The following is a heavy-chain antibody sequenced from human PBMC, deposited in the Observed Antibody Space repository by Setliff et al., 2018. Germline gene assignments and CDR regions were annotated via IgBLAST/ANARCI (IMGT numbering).Heavy chain of an antibody. V-gene: IGHV4-34*01. J-gene: IGHJ4*02. CDR1: GGSFSGYY. CDR2: INHSGST. D-gene: IGHD3-3*01. CDR3: ARDLGYDFWSGYDYYYDY. Sequence: KTSETLSLTCAVYGGSFSGYYWSWIRQPPGKGLEWIGEINHSGSTNYNPSLKSRVTISVDTSKNQFSLKLSSVTAEDTAVYYCARDLGYDFWSGYDYYYDYWGLGTLVTVSS.